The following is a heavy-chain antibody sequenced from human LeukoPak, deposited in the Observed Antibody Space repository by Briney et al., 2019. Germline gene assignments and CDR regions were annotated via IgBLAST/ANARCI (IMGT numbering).Heavy chain of an antibody. D-gene: IGHD6-13*01. J-gene: IGHJ4*02. Sequence: GGSLRLSCAASGFTVSSNYMSWVRQAPGKGLEWVSVIYSGGSTYYADSVKGRFTTSRDNSKNTLYLQMNSLRAEDTAVYYCASAYSSSWYDYWGQGTLVTVSS. CDR3: ASAYSSSWYDY. CDR2: IYSGGST. CDR1: GFTVSSNY. V-gene: IGHV3-53*01.